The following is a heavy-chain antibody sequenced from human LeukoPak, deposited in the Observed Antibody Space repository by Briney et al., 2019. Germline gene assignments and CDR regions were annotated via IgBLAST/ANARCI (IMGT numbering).Heavy chain of an antibody. J-gene: IGHJ4*02. CDR1: GYTFTGYY. V-gene: IGHV1-2*02. CDR3: AREYILTAYYGDY. Sequence: ASVKVSCKASGYTFTGYYMHWVRQAPGQGLEWVGWINPNSGGTKYAQKFQGRVTMTWDTSISTAYMELSRLRSDDTAVYYCAREYILTAYYGDYWGQGTLGTVSS. D-gene: IGHD3-9*01. CDR2: INPNSGGT.